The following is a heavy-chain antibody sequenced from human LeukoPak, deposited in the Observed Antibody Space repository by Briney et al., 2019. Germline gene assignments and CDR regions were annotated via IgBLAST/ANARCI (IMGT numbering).Heavy chain of an antibody. D-gene: IGHD6-19*01. Sequence: AGGSLRLSCVVSGFTGSFSDYYLSWIRQAPGKGLEWVSYITGSGSTIYYADSVKGRFTVSRDNAKNSLYLQMNSLRVEDTAVYYCARGKAVAADYWGQGTLVTVSS. CDR3: ARGKAVAADY. J-gene: IGHJ4*02. CDR2: ITGSGSTI. V-gene: IGHV3-11*01. CDR1: GFTGSFSDYY.